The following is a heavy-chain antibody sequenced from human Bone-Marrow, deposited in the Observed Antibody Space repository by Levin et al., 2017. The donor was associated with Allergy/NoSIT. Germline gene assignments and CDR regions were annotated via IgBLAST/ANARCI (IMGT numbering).Heavy chain of an antibody. CDR2: LNPNSANT. V-gene: IGHV1-8*01. D-gene: IGHD6-19*01. CDR3: ARGRGSSNGWYYGGLDS. CDR1: GYAFTTYD. Sequence: ASVKVSCKASGYAFTTYDINWVRQAPGQGLKWVGWLNPNSANTAFAQKFQGRVTMTRNTSISTAYMELSSLRSEDTALYYCARGRGSSNGWYYGGLDSWGQGTRVTVSS. J-gene: IGHJ4*02.